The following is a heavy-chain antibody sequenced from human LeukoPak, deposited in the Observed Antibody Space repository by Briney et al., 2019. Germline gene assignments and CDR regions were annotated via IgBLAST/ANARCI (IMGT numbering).Heavy chain of an antibody. CDR3: AKDSRSYYFDY. CDR2: IWYDGSKK. J-gene: IGHJ4*02. Sequence: PGGSLRLSCAASGFTFSNYGMHWVRQAPGKGLEWVAVIWYDGSKKYYADSVKGRFTISRDNSKNTVYLQMNSLRAEDTAVYYCAKDSRSYYFDYWGQGTLVTVSS. V-gene: IGHV3-33*06. CDR1: GFTFSNYG.